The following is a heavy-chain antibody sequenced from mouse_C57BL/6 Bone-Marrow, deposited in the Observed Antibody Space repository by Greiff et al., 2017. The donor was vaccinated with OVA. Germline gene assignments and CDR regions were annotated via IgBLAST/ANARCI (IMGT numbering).Heavy chain of an antibody. CDR1: GFTFSDYG. CDR3: ASYYGSSLYYAMDY. J-gene: IGHJ4*01. D-gene: IGHD1-1*01. Sequence: EVQRVESGGGLVKPGGSLKLSCAASGFTFSDYGMHWVRQAPEKGLEWVAYISSGSSTIYYADTVKGRFTISRDNAKNTLFLQMTSLRSEDTAMYYCASYYGSSLYYAMDYWGQGTSVTVSS. V-gene: IGHV5-17*01. CDR2: ISSGSSTI.